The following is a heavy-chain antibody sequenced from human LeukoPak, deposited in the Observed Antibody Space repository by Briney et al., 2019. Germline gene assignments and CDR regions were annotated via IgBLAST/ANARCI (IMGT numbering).Heavy chain of an antibody. CDR1: GFTFSSYA. D-gene: IGHD2-2*01. Sequence: PGGSLRLSCAASGFTFSSYAMTWVRQAPGKGLEWVSGINWNGGSTGYADSVKGRFTISRDNAKNYLYLQMNSLRAEDTALYYCARDLWPGYCSSTSCPTDLWGQGTLVTVSS. CDR3: ARDLWPGYCSSTSCPTDL. CDR2: INWNGGST. V-gene: IGHV3-20*04. J-gene: IGHJ5*02.